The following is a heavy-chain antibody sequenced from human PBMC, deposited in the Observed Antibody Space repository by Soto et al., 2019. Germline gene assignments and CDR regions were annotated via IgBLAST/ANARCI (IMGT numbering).Heavy chain of an antibody. Sequence: PSQTLSLTCAISGDSVSSNSAAWNWIRQSPSRGLEWLGRTYYRSKWYNDYAVSVKSRITINPDTSKNQFSLQLNSVTPEDTAVYYCARVRGYSGSPGVDGAGSNAYYCYMDVWGQGTTVTVSS. CDR3: ARVRGYSGSPGVDGAGSNAYYCYMDV. V-gene: IGHV6-1*01. CDR1: GDSVSSNSAA. D-gene: IGHD5-12*01. J-gene: IGHJ6*03. CDR2: TYYRSKWYN.